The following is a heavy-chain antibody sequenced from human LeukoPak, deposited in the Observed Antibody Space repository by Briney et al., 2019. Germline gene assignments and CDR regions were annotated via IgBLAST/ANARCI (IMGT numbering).Heavy chain of an antibody. J-gene: IGHJ4*02. CDR3: ARRQSSGWFFDY. V-gene: IGHV4-34*01. D-gene: IGHD6-19*01. Sequence: SETLPLTCAVYGGSFTDYYWSWIRQPPGKGLEWIAEINHSGTSNYSPSLKSRVTISVDTSKNQLSLKLNSVTAADTAVYYCARRQSSGWFFDYWGQGTLITVSS. CDR1: GGSFTDYY. CDR2: INHSGTS.